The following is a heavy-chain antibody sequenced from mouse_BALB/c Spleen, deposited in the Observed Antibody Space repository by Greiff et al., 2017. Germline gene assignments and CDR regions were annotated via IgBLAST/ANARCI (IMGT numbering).Heavy chain of an antibody. J-gene: IGHJ4*01. V-gene: IGHV5-12-1*01. D-gene: IGHD2-14*01. Sequence: EVKVEESGGGLVKPGGSLKLSCAASGFAFSSYDMSWVRQTPEKRLEWVAYISSGGGSTYYPDTVKGRFTISRDNAKNTLYLQMSSLKSEDTAMYYCARHVYYRYDERGCAMDYWGQGTSVTVSS. CDR3: ARHVYYRYDERGCAMDY. CDR2: ISSGGGST. CDR1: GFAFSSYD.